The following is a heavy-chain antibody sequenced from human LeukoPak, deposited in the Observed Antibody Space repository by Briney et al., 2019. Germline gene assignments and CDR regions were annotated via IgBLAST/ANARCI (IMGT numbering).Heavy chain of an antibody. D-gene: IGHD6-19*01. CDR3: AKTTVGYSSGRYPGWPADC. V-gene: IGHV3-23*01. Sequence: AGSLTLTCEASGFTFNTYAIYWIRQAPGKGLEWVSGICGSGGCTYYADSVKGRITISRDNSKNTVYLQMNSLTADDTAVYYCAKTTVGYSSGRYPGWPADCWGQGTLVTVSS. J-gene: IGHJ4*02. CDR1: GFTFNTYA. CDR2: ICGSGGCT.